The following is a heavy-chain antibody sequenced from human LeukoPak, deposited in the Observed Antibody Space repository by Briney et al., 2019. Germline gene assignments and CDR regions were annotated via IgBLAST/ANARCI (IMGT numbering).Heavy chain of an antibody. V-gene: IGHV3-74*01. CDR1: GFTFSSNW. J-gene: IGHJ4*02. CDR3: ARASITMGRGELIYYFDY. D-gene: IGHD3-10*01. Sequence: GGSLRLSCTASGFTFSSNWMHWVRQTPGKGLVWVSRINADGSDTSYADSVKGRFTISRDNAKNSLYLQMNSLRAEDTAVYYCARASITMGRGELIYYFDYWGQGTLVTVSS. CDR2: INADGSDT.